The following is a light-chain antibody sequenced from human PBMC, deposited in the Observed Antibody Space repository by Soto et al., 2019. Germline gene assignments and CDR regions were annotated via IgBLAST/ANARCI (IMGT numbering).Light chain of an antibody. CDR1: QSVTNN. V-gene: IGKV3-15*01. Sequence: EIVMTQSPATLSVSPCERVTLSCRASQSVTNNLAWYQQKPGQAPRLLIYGASTRATGIPARLSGSGSGTEFTLTISSLQSEDVAVYYCQQYGSSSWTFGQGTKVDIK. J-gene: IGKJ1*01. CDR2: GAS. CDR3: QQYGSSSWT.